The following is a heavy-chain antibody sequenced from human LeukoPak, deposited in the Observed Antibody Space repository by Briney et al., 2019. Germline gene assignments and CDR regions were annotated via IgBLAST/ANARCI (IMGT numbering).Heavy chain of an antibody. J-gene: IGHJ4*02. CDR3: TTDISGYYYGSGSYVVDY. CDR2: IKSKTDGGTT. Sequence: GGSLRLSCAASGFTFSNAWMSWVRQAPGKGLEWVGRIKSKTDGGTTDYAAPVKGRFTISRDDSKNTLYLQMNSLKTEDTAVYYCTTDISGYYYGSGSYVVDYRGQGTLVTVSS. CDR1: GFTFSNAW. V-gene: IGHV3-15*01. D-gene: IGHD3-10*01.